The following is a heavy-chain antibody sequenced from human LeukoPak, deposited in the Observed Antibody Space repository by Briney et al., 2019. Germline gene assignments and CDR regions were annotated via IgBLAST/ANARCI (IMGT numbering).Heavy chain of an antibody. V-gene: IGHV3-7*01. CDR2: IKQDGSEK. CDR1: GFTFSSYW. J-gene: IGHJ4*02. D-gene: IGHD3-3*01. CDR3: ARDRTTIFGVVLDY. Sequence: QSGGSLRLSCAASGFTFSSYWMSWVRQAPGKGLEWVANIKQDGSEKYYVDSVKGRFTISRDNAKKSLYLQINSLRAEDTAVYYCARDRTTIFGVVLDYWGQGTLVTVSS.